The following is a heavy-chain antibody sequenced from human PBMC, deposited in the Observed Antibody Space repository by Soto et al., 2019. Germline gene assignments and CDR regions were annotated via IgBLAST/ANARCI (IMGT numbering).Heavy chain of an antibody. CDR3: ARDARYYYMDV. CDR1: GFTFSSYW. J-gene: IGHJ6*03. V-gene: IGHV3-74*01. Sequence: PGGSLRLSCSASGFTFSSYWMHWVRQAPGKGLVWVSRINNDGSSTIYADSVRGRFTISRDNAKNTLYLEMNGLRAEDTAVYFCARDARYYYMDVWGKGTTVTVSS. CDR2: INNDGSST. D-gene: IGHD6-6*01.